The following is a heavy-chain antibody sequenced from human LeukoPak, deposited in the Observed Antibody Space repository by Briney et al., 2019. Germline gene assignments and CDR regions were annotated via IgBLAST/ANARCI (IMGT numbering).Heavy chain of an antibody. CDR2: MNPNSANT. Sequence: ASVKVSCKASGYTFTTYDINWVRQATGQGREWMGWMNPNSANTGYAQKFQGRVTMTRNTSISTAYMELSSLRSEDTAVYYCARVPAGDYYYGMDVWGQGTTVTVSS. D-gene: IGHD2-2*01. CDR1: GYTFTTYD. CDR3: ARVPAGDYYYGMDV. V-gene: IGHV1-8*01. J-gene: IGHJ6*02.